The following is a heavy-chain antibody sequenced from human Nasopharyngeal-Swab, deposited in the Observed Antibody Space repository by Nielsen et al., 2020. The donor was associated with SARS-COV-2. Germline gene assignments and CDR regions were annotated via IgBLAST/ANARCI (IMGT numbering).Heavy chain of an antibody. J-gene: IGHJ6*02. CDR2: IYYSGST. D-gene: IGHD6-6*01. Sequence: SETLSLTCTVSGGSISSYYWSWIRQPPGKGLEWIGYIYYSGSTNYNPSLKSRVTISVDTSKNQFSLKLSSVTAADTAVYYCARDSVAGSSSAYYYYGMDVWGHGTTVTVSS. CDR1: GGSISSYY. V-gene: IGHV4-59*13. CDR3: ARDSVAGSSSAYYYYGMDV.